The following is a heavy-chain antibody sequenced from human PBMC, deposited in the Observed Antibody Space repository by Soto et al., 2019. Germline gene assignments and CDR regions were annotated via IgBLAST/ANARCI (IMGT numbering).Heavy chain of an antibody. CDR3: AKDRGNYGDGGLDY. Sequence: EVQLVESGGDLVQAGGSLRLSCVASGFIVSGSYMSWVRQARGEGLEWVSVMYPDGSRHYAESVKGRFAISRQNSENTVYLQMNSLRTEDTAVYYCAKDRGNYGDGGLDYWGQGTLVTVSS. D-gene: IGHD4-17*01. V-gene: IGHV3-53*04. CDR2: MYPDGSR. J-gene: IGHJ4*02. CDR1: GFIVSGSY.